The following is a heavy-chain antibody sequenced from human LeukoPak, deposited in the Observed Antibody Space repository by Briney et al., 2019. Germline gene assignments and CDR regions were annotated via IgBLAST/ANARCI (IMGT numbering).Heavy chain of an antibody. CDR3: AKPIAAAGTDYYYMDV. D-gene: IGHD6-13*01. CDR2: TKPDGREK. Sequence: PGGSLRLSCAASGFTFSSYWMSWVRQAPGKGLEWVANTKPDGREKYYLDSVKGRFTISRDNVKKSLYLQMNSLRAEDTAVYYCAKPIAAAGTDYYYMDVWGKGTTVTVSS. CDR1: GFTFSSYW. J-gene: IGHJ6*03. V-gene: IGHV3-7*01.